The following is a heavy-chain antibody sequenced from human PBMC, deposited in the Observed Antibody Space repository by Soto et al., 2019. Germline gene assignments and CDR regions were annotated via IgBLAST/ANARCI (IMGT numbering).Heavy chain of an antibody. Sequence: PGGSLRLSCAASGFTFSSYWMSWVRQAPGKGLEWVANIKQDGSEKYYVDSVKGRFTISRDNAKNSLYLQMNSLRAEDTAVYYCAAGGPSSWYYCYYGMDVWGQGTTVTVSS. CDR3: AAGGPSSWYYCYYGMDV. J-gene: IGHJ6*02. D-gene: IGHD6-13*01. V-gene: IGHV3-7*01. CDR2: IKQDGSEK. CDR1: GFTFSSYW.